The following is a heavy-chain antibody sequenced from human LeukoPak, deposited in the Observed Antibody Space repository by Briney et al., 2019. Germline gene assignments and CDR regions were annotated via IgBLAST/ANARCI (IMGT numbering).Heavy chain of an antibody. CDR2: FYTSGNT. Sequence: SEILSLTCTVSGASISSYYWSWIRQPAGKGLEWIGRFYTSGNTNYNPSLKSRVTISIDNSKNQFSLKLSSVTAADTAVYYCAREDPSGPAGYFDYWGQGTLVTVSS. CDR1: GASISSYY. D-gene: IGHD6-19*01. J-gene: IGHJ4*02. V-gene: IGHV4-4*07. CDR3: AREDPSGPAGYFDY.